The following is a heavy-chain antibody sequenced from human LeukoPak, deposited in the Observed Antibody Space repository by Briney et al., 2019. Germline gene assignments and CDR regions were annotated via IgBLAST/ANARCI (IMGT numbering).Heavy chain of an antibody. J-gene: IGHJ3*02. D-gene: IGHD2-15*01. V-gene: IGHV3-23*01. CDR3: ASSGGICYSVWCAFDI. Sequence: GGSLRLSCAASGFTFSSYAMSWVRQAPGKGLEWVSAISGSGGSTYYADSVKGRFTISRDNSKNTLYLQMNSLRAEDTAVYYCASSGGICYSVWCAFDIWGQGTMVTVSS. CDR2: ISGSGGST. CDR1: GFTFSSYA.